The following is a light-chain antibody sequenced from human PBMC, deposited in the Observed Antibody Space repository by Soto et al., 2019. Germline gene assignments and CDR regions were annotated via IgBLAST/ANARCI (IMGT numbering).Light chain of an antibody. CDR2: DAS. CDR1: QSVRSY. J-gene: IGKJ4*01. CDR3: QQRSSWPLT. V-gene: IGKV3-11*01. Sequence: EIVLTQSPATLSLSPGARATLSCRASQSVRSYLAWYQQKPGQTPRLLIYDASNRATGIPARFSGSGSGTDFTLTISSLETEDFAVYYCQQRSSWPLTFGGGTKVEIK.